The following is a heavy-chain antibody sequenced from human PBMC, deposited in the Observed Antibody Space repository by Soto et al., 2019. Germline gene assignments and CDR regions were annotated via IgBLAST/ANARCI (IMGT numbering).Heavy chain of an antibody. J-gene: IGHJ6*02. D-gene: IGHD5-18*01. V-gene: IGHV4-34*01. CDR3: ARTGKRGYSYGSYGYYYYGMDV. Sequence: QVQLQQWGAGLLKPSETLSLTCAVYGGSFSGYYWSWIRQPPGKGLEWIGEINHSGSTNYNPSLKSRVTISVDTSKNQFSLKLSSVTAADTAVYYCARTGKRGYSYGSYGYYYYGMDVWGQGTTVTVSS. CDR1: GGSFSGYY. CDR2: INHSGST.